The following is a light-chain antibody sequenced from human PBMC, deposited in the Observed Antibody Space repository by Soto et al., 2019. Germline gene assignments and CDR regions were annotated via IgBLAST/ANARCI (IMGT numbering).Light chain of an antibody. V-gene: IGLV6-57*04. CDR3: QFYNTSNPVV. Sequence: NFMLTQPHSVSESPGKTVTISCTRSSGSIASNYVQWYQQRPGSAPTTVIYEDNQRPSGVPDRFSGSIDSSSNSASLTISELKSETGGDYYCQFYNTSNPVVFGGGTKVTVL. J-gene: IGLJ2*01. CDR2: EDN. CDR1: SGSIASNY.